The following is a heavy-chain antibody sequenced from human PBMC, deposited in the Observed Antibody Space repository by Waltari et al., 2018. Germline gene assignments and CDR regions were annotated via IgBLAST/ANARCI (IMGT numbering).Heavy chain of an antibody. V-gene: IGHV3-74*01. CDR1: GFTFSSYW. CDR3: ARGGGSYSGY. J-gene: IGHJ4*02. Sequence: EVQLVESGGGLVQPGGSLRLSCAASGFTFSSYWMHWVRQAPGKGVVWVERIKRDGGSTIYADSVKGRFTISRYNAKNTLYLQMNSLRAEDTAVYYCARGGGSYSGYWGQGTLVTVSS. D-gene: IGHD1-26*01. CDR2: IKRDGGST.